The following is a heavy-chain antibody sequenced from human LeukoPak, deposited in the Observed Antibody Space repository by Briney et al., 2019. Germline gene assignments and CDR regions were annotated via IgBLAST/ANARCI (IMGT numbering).Heavy chain of an antibody. Sequence: ASVKVSCKASGYTFTSYVMHRVRQAPGQRLEWMGWINAGNGNTKYSQKFQGRVTITRDTSASTAYMELSSLRSEDTAVYYCAVGFEWLGLFDYWGQGALVTVSS. D-gene: IGHD6-19*01. V-gene: IGHV1-3*01. CDR3: AVGFEWLGLFDY. CDR2: INAGNGNT. CDR1: GYTFTSYV. J-gene: IGHJ4*02.